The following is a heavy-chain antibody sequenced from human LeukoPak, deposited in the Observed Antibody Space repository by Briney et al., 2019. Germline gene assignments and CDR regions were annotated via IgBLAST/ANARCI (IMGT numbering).Heavy chain of an antibody. V-gene: IGHV3-23*01. CDR2: ISGSGGST. Sequence: GGSLRLSCAASGFTFSSYAMSWVRQAPGKGLEWVSAISGSGGSTYYADSVKGRFTISRDNSKNTLYLQMNSLRAEDTAVYYCANHYDILTGYYFDYWGQGTLVTVSS. CDR1: GFTFSSYA. D-gene: IGHD3-9*01. CDR3: ANHYDILTGYYFDY. J-gene: IGHJ4*02.